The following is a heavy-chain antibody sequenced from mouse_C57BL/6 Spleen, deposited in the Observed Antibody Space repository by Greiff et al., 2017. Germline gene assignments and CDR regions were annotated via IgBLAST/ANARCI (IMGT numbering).Heavy chain of an antibody. J-gene: IGHJ4*01. CDR1: GYTFTDYY. CDR3: AREMGYSNYRGLYAMDY. V-gene: IGHV1-76*01. D-gene: IGHD2-5*01. Sequence: QVQLQQSGAELVRPGASVKLSCKASGYTFTDYYINWVKQRPGQGLEWIARIYPGSGNTYYNEKFKGKATLTAEKSSSTAYMQLSSLTSEDSAVYFWAREMGYSNYRGLYAMDYWGQGTSVTVSS. CDR2: IYPGSGNT.